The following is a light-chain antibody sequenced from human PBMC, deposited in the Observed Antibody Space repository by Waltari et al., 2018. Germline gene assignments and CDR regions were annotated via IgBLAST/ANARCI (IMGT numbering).Light chain of an antibody. Sequence: EIVMTQSPATLSVSPGERATLSCRASQSVSSNLAWYQQKPGQAPRLLIYGASTSATGIPARFSGSGSGTEFTLTISSLQSEDFAVYYCQQYNNWPLLTFGGGTEVEIK. CDR3: QQYNNWPLLT. V-gene: IGKV3-15*01. CDR2: GAS. CDR1: QSVSSN. J-gene: IGKJ4*01.